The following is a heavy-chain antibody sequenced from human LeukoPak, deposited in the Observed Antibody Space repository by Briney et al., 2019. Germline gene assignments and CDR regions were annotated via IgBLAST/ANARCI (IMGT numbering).Heavy chain of an antibody. CDR1: GFTFSSYG. CDR3: AKEADYYDSSGYFDY. J-gene: IGHJ4*02. CDR2: ISYDGSNK. V-gene: IGHV3-30*18. D-gene: IGHD3-22*01. Sequence: PGRSLRLSCAASGFTFSSYGMHWVRQAPGKGLERVAVISYDGSNKYYADSVKGRFTISRDNSKNTLYLQMNSLRAEDTAVYYCAKEADYYDSSGYFDYWGQGTLVTVSS.